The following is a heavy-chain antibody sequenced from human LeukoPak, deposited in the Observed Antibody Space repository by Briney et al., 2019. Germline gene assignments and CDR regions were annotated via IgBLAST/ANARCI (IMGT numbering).Heavy chain of an antibody. CDR2: IYSGGST. CDR1: GFTVSSNY. Sequence: GGSLRLSCAAPGFTVSSNYMSWVRQAPGKGLEWVSVIYSGGSTYYADSVKGRFTISRDNSKNTLYLQMNSLRAEDTAVYYCARSGSAVTTFKRYFDLWGRGTLVTVSS. J-gene: IGHJ2*01. D-gene: IGHD3-10*01. V-gene: IGHV3-53*01. CDR3: ARSGSAVTTFKRYFDL.